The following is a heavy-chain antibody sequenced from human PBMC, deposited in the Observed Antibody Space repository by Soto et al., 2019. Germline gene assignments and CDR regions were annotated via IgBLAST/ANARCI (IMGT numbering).Heavy chain of an antibody. V-gene: IGHV3-7*05. CDR2: INLDGSEK. CDR1: GFTFRTYW. D-gene: IGHD5-18*01. J-gene: IGHJ6*02. Sequence: EVQLVESGGGLVQPGGSLRLSCAASGFTFRTYWLSWVRQVPGKGLEWVANINLDGSEKNYVDSVKGRFTISRDNARNSLYLQMSSLRAEDTAVYYCARDGSTSWYSYDYHGMDVWGQGTMVTVSS. CDR3: ARDGSTSWYSYDYHGMDV.